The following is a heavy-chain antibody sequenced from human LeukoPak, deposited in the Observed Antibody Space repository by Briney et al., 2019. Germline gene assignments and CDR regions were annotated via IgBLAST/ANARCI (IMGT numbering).Heavy chain of an antibody. J-gene: IGHJ4*02. V-gene: IGHV4-4*07. D-gene: IGHD6-13*01. CDR1: GGSISSYY. CDR2: IYNSGST. Sequence: SETLSLTCTVSGGSISSYYWSWIRQPAGKGLGWIGHIYNSGSTNYNPSLKGRVTMSVATSKNQFSLHLSSVTAADTAVYYCARSAFLMTAPGLYYFDYWGQGTLVAVSS. CDR3: ARSAFLMTAPGLYYFDY.